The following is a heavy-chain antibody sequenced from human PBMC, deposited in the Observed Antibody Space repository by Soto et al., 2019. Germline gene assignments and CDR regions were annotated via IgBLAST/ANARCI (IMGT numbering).Heavy chain of an antibody. CDR1: GFTFSSYA. CDR2: ISVDGRRT. D-gene: IGHD3-9*01. CDR3: TKTGTLLTGNNWFDR. J-gene: IGHJ5*02. Sequence: EVHLLESGGGLVQPGGSLRLSCAASGFTFSSYAMTWVRQAPGKGLEWVSGISVDGRRTYYADSVKGRFTISRDNSENTLYLQMNSLTAYDTAVYYCTKTGTLLTGNNWFDRWGQGTLVTVSS. V-gene: IGHV3-23*01.